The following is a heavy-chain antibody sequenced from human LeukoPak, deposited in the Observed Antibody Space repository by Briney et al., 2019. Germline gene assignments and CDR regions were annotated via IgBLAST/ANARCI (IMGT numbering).Heavy chain of an antibody. V-gene: IGHV4-59*01. CDR1: GGSISSYY. D-gene: IGHD4-11*01. Sequence: PSETLSLTCTVSGGSISSYYWSWIRQPPGKGLEWIGYIYYSGSTNYNPSLKSRVTISVDTSKNQFSLKLSSVTAADTAVYYCARGRGYSNYDYWGQGTLVTVSS. CDR2: IYYSGST. CDR3: ARGRGYSNYDY. J-gene: IGHJ4*02.